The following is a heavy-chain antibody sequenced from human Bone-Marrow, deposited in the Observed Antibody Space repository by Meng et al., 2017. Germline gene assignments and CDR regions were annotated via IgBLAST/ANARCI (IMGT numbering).Heavy chain of an antibody. D-gene: IGHD1-26*01. CDR1: GGTFSSYA. J-gene: IGHJ4*02. CDR2: IIPIFGTA. V-gene: IGHV1-69*01. Sequence: QVQRVQSWGGVKKPGSSVKVPCKASGGTFSSYAISWVRQAPGQGLEWMGGIIPIFGTANYAQKFQGRVTITADESTSTAYMELSSLRSEDTAVYYCARGRYSGSYDYWGQGTLVTVSS. CDR3: ARGRYSGSYDY.